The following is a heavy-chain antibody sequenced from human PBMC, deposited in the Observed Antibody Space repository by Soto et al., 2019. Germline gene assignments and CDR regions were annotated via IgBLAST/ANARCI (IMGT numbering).Heavy chain of an antibody. D-gene: IGHD3-3*01. Sequence: PGGSLRLSCAASGFTFDDYAMHWVRQAPGKGLEWVSGISWNSGSIGYTDSVKGRFTISRDNAKNSLYLQMNSLRAEDTALYYCAKDTYYDFWSGYSPGPTWGQGTLVTVSS. CDR3: AKDTYYDFWSGYSPGPT. CDR2: ISWNSGSI. CDR1: GFTFDDYA. V-gene: IGHV3-9*01. J-gene: IGHJ4*02.